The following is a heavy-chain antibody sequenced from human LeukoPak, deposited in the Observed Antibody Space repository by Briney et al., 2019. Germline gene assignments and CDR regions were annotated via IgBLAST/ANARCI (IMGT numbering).Heavy chain of an antibody. CDR2: IWYDGSNK. CDR1: GFTFGDYA. CDR3: ARVPSGSYYVYYFDY. J-gene: IGHJ4*02. Sequence: GGSLRLSCTASGFTFGDYAMSWFRQAPGMGLEWVAVIWYDGSNKYYADSVKGRFTISRDNSKNTLYLQMNSLRAEDTAVYYCARVPSGSYYVYYFDYWGQGTLVTVSS. V-gene: IGHV3-33*01. D-gene: IGHD1-26*01.